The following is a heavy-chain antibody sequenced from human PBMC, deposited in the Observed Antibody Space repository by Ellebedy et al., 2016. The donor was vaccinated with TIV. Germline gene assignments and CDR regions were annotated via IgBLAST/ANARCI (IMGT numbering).Heavy chain of an antibody. CDR1: GFTFGVVPY. J-gene: IGHJ3*01. V-gene: IGHV1-2*02. CDR3: AREAAIQLWLRDALDL. CDR2: INPNNGVT. Sequence: ASVKVSCXTSGFTFGVVPYIHWVRQAPGQRPEWMGCINPNNGVTNYAPKFRGRVTMTRDTSINTVYLDLNTLSSDATAVYYCAREAAIQLWLRDALDLWGQGTVVIVSS. D-gene: IGHD5-18*01.